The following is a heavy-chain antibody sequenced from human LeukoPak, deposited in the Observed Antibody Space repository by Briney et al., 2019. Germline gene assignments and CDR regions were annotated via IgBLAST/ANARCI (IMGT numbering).Heavy chain of an antibody. D-gene: IGHD4-23*01. J-gene: IGHJ4*02. Sequence: PSETLSLTCTVSGGSISSSSYYWGWIRQPPGKGLEWIGSMYNSGSTYYNPSLKSRVTISVDTSKNQFSLKLSSVTAADTAVYYCARASHGSNSEFDYWGLGTLVTVSS. CDR2: MYNSGST. CDR3: ARASHGSNSEFDY. V-gene: IGHV4-39*07. CDR1: GGSISSSSYY.